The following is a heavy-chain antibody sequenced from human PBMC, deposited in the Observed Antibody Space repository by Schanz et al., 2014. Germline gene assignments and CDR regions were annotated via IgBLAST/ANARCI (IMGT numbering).Heavy chain of an antibody. Sequence: QVQLVQSGAEVKKPGSSVKVSCKASRSTFSSYTISWVRQARGQGLEWMGTIIPILDITNYAQKFQGRVTITADKSTSTAYMELSNLRSEDTAVYYCARAGQDYSDSSGYATYYFGNWGQGTLVTVSS. CDR3: ARAGQDYSDSSGYATYYFGN. CDR1: RSTFSSYT. D-gene: IGHD3-22*01. V-gene: IGHV1-69*02. J-gene: IGHJ4*02. CDR2: IIPILDIT.